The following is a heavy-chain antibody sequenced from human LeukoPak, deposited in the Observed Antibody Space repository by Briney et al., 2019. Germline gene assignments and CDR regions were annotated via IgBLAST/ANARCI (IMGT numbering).Heavy chain of an antibody. Sequence: GGSLRLSCTASGFTFAGFAMDWVRQAPGKGLEWVSAISASGGGTQYADSVKGRFTISKDNSKNTLYLQMNSLRAEDTAVYYCARDPNGDYIGAFDFWGQGTMVTVSS. V-gene: IGHV3-23*01. CDR3: ARDPNGDYIGAFDF. J-gene: IGHJ3*01. CDR1: GFTFAGFA. D-gene: IGHD4-17*01. CDR2: ISASGGGT.